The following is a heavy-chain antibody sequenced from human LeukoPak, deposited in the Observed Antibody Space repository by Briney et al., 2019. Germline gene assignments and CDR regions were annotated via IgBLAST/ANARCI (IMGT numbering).Heavy chain of an antibody. CDR1: GFTFSSYA. D-gene: IGHD3-22*01. Sequence: GGSLRLSCAASGFTFSSYAMHWVRQAPGKGLEWVAVISYDGSNKYYADSVKGRFTISRDNSKNTLYLQMNSLRAEDTAVYYCARPLYDSSGYYYDYWGQGTLVTVSS. CDR2: ISYDGSNK. J-gene: IGHJ4*02. V-gene: IGHV3-30-3*01. CDR3: ARPLYDSSGYYYDY.